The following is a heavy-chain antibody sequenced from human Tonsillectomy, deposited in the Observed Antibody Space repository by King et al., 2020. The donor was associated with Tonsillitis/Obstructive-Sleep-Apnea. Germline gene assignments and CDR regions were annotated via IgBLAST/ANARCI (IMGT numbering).Heavy chain of an antibody. D-gene: IGHD1-26*01. Sequence: VQLQESGPGLVKPSGTLSLTCAVSGGSISSRNWWCWVRQPPGKGLEWIGEISHSGSTNYNPSPKSRVTISVDKSKNQFSLNLTSVTAADTAVYYCAREWEHLRWFDPWGQGTLVTVSS. J-gene: IGHJ5*02. CDR3: AREWEHLRWFDP. V-gene: IGHV4-4*02. CDR1: GGSISSRNW. CDR2: ISHSGST.